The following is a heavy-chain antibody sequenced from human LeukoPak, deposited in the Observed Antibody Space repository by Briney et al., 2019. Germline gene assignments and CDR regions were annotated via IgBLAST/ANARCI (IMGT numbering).Heavy chain of an antibody. J-gene: IGHJ4*02. CDR3: ARVHMTTVTLGDY. CDR2: INPNSGVT. Sequence: GASVKVSCKASGYTFTGYYIHWVRQAPGQGLEWMGWINPNSGVTNYAQKFQGRVTLTRDTPISTAYMEVSRLTSDDTAVYYCARVHMTTVTLGDYWGQGTLVTVSS. D-gene: IGHD4-11*01. V-gene: IGHV1-2*02. CDR1: GYTFTGYY.